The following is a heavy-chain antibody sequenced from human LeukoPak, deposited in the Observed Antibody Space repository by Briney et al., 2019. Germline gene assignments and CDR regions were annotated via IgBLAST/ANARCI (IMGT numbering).Heavy chain of an antibody. Sequence: SETLSLTCTVSGGSISSHYWSWIRQPPGQGLEWIGYIYYSGSTNYNPSLKSRVTISVDTSKNQFSLKLSSVTAADTAVYYCARGGQRRTTNWFDPWGQGTLVTVSS. D-gene: IGHD2/OR15-2a*01. CDR3: ARGGQRRTTNWFDP. CDR2: IYYSGST. CDR1: GGSISSHY. J-gene: IGHJ5*02. V-gene: IGHV4-59*11.